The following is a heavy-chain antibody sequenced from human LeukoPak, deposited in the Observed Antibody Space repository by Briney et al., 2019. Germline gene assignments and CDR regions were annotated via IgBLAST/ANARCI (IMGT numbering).Heavy chain of an antibody. D-gene: IGHD3-22*01. J-gene: IGHJ4*02. CDR3: ARDTLPYYYDSSGYS. CDR2: IIPIFGTA. V-gene: IGHV1-69*13. Sequence: SVKVSCKASGGTFSSYAISWVRQAPGQGLEWMGGIIPIFGTANYAQKFQGRVTITADESPSTAYMELSSLRSEDTAVYYCARDTLPYYYDSSGYSWGQGTLVTVSS. CDR1: GGTFSSYA.